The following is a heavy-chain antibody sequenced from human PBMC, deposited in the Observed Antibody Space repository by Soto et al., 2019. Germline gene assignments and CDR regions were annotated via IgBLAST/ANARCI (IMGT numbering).Heavy chain of an antibody. D-gene: IGHD4-17*01. CDR3: AKDRVDYGDYRGLDY. Sequence: EVQLLESGGGLVQPGGSLRLSCAASGFTFSSYAMTWVRQAPGKGLEWVSAISGSGTNRYYAGSVKGRFTTSRDNSTNTLYLQMNSLRAEDTGVYYCAKDRVDYGDYRGLDYWGQGTLVTVSS. CDR2: ISGSGTNR. J-gene: IGHJ4*02. CDR1: GFTFSSYA. V-gene: IGHV3-23*01.